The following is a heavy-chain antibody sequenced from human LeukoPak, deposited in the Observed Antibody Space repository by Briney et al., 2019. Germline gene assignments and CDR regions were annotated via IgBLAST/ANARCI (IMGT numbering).Heavy chain of an antibody. CDR2: FSSSSNNI. CDR3: VYGGGYFQH. J-gene: IGHJ1*01. D-gene: IGHD4-23*01. CDR1: GFTFSSYS. Sequence: PGGSLRLSCAASGFTFSSYSMDWVRQAPGKGLEWVSSFSSSSNNIYYADSVKGRFTISRDNGKNSLYLLMNSLRAEDTAVYYCVYGGGYFQHWGQGTLVTVSS. V-gene: IGHV3-21*01.